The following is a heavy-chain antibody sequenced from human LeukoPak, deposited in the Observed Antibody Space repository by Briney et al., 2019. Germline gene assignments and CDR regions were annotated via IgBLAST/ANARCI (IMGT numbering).Heavy chain of an antibody. J-gene: IGHJ5*02. V-gene: IGHV4-39*01. Sequence: SETLSLTCTVSGGSISSSSYYWGWIRQPPGKGLEWIGSIYYSGSTYYNPSLKSRVTISVDTSKNQFSLKLSSVTAADTAVYYCARRGVVPAAVVVDPWGQGTLVTVPS. CDR3: ARRGVVPAAVVVDP. D-gene: IGHD2-2*01. CDR1: GGSISSSSYY. CDR2: IYYSGST.